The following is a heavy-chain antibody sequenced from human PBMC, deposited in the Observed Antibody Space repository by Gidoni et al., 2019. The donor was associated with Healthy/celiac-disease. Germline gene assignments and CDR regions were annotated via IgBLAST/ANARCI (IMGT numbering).Heavy chain of an antibody. D-gene: IGHD6-13*01. CDR1: GGFFSGYH. Sequence: QVQLQQWGAGLLKPSETLSLPCAVYGGFFSGYHWRWIRQPPGKGLEWIGEINHSGSTNYNPSLKSRVTISVDTSKNQFSLKLSSVTAADTAVYYCARDRYSSRILYYFDYWGQGTLVTVSS. V-gene: IGHV4-34*01. J-gene: IGHJ4*02. CDR2: INHSGST. CDR3: ARDRYSSRILYYFDY.